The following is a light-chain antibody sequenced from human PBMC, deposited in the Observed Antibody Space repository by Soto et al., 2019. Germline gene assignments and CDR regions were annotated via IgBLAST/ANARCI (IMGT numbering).Light chain of an antibody. CDR1: QSVSSN. Sequence: EIVMTQSPATLSVSPGERATLSCRASQSVSSNLAWYQQKPGQAPRLLIYGASTRATGIPARFSGSGSGTEFTLTISRLQSEDFAVYYCQQYNNWPPRTFGPGTKVDIK. CDR2: GAS. CDR3: QQYNNWPPRT. V-gene: IGKV3-15*01. J-gene: IGKJ3*01.